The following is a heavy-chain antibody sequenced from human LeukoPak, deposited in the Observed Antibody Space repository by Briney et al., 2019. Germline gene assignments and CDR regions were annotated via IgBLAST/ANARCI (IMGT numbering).Heavy chain of an antibody. J-gene: IGHJ4*02. V-gene: IGHV3-21*01. CDR3: ARDKIGGSMAGSNFDY. D-gene: IGHD6-19*01. Sequence: GGSLRLSCAASGFTFSSYTMNWVRQAPGKGLEWVSSISTSSSYIYFADSVRGRFTISRDNAKNSLSLQMNSLRAEDTAVYYCARDKIGGSMAGSNFDYWGQGTLVTVSS. CDR2: ISTSSSYI. CDR1: GFTFSSYT.